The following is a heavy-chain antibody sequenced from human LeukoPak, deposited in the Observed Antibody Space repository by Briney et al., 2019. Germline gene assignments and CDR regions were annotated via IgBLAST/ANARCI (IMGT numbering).Heavy chain of an antibody. Sequence: SVKVSCKASGYTISDYYMHWVRQAPGQGLEWMGRINPKSDVTYYAQKFQGRVTMTRHTSISTAYMELSSLRSDDTAVYYCVPSGDLPYFDYWGQGTLVIVSS. J-gene: IGHJ4*02. D-gene: IGHD7-27*01. CDR3: VPSGDLPYFDY. V-gene: IGHV1-2*06. CDR2: INPKSDVT. CDR1: GYTISDYY.